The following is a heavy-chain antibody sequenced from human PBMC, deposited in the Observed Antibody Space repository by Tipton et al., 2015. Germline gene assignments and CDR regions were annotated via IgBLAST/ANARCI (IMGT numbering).Heavy chain of an antibody. V-gene: IGHV3-11*01. CDR1: GFTFSDYD. J-gene: IGHJ4*02. CDR3: ASPYYGTSGYVLD. D-gene: IGHD3-22*01. CDR2: ISSSGTTI. Sequence: SLRLSCAASGFTFSDYDMNWIRQAPGKGLEWVSYISSSGTTIYYADSVKGRFTISRDNAKNSLYLQMNSLRAEDTAVYYCASPYYGTSGYVLDWGQGTLVTVSS.